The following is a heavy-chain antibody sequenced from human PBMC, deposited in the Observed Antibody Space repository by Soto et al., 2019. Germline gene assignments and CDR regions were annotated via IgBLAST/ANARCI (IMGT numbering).Heavy chain of an antibody. J-gene: IGHJ5*02. CDR3: ARVPPRSGFGPPRGNWFDP. CDR1: GYTFTSYD. Sequence: QVQLVQSGAEVKKPGASVKVSCKASGYTFTSYDINWVRQATGQGLEWMGWMNPNSGNTGYAQKFQGRVTMTRNTSISTAYMELSSLRSEDTAVYYCARVPPRSGFGPPRGNWFDPWGQGTLVTVSS. V-gene: IGHV1-8*01. CDR2: MNPNSGNT. D-gene: IGHD3-10*01.